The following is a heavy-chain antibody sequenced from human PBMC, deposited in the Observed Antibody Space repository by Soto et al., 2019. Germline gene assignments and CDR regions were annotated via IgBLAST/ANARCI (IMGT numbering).Heavy chain of an antibody. CDR2: ISYDGSNK. CDR1: GFTFSSYG. J-gene: IGHJ4*02. CDR3: AKDRVDTAMDY. Sequence: QVQLVESGGGVVQPGRSLRLSCAASGFTFSSYGMHWVRQAPGKGLEWVAVISYDGSNKYYADSVKGRFTISRDNSKNTLHLQMNSLRAEDTAVYYCAKDRVDTAMDYWGQGTLVTVSS. V-gene: IGHV3-30*18. D-gene: IGHD5-18*01.